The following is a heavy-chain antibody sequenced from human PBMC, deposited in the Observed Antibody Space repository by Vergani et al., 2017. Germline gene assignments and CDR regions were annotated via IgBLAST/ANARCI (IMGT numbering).Heavy chain of an antibody. CDR3: ARGIAAAGNFDY. Sequence: QVQLQQWGAGLLKPSETLSLTCTVSGGSISSYYWSWIRQPPGKGLEWIGYIYYSGSTNYNPSLKSRVTISVDTSKNQFSLKLSSVTAADTAVYYCARGIAAAGNFDYWGQGTLVTVSS. D-gene: IGHD6-13*01. J-gene: IGHJ4*02. CDR1: GGSISSYY. V-gene: IGHV4-59*01. CDR2: IYYSGST.